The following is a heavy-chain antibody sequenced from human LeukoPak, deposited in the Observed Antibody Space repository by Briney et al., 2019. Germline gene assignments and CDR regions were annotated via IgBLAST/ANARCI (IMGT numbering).Heavy chain of an antibody. D-gene: IGHD2-21*02. CDR2: IHYSGNT. J-gene: IGHJ4*02. CDR1: GDSISSDY. CDR3: ARDGVPYTIVVVTAINDY. Sequence: SETLSLTCTVSGDSISSDYWTWIRQPPGKGLEWIGYIHYSGNTNYNPSLKSRVTISVDTSKNQFSLKLTSVTAADTAVYYCARDGVPYTIVVVTAINDYWGQGTLVTVSS. V-gene: IGHV4-59*01.